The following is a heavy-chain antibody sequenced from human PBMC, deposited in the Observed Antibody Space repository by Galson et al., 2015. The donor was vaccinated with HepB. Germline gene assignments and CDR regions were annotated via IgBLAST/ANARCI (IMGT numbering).Heavy chain of an antibody. CDR2: ISYDGSNK. J-gene: IGHJ5*02. D-gene: IGHD6-19*01. V-gene: IGHV3-30*04. CDR1: GFTFSSYA. CDR3: ARDKSPAYIAVAGTGFDP. Sequence: SLRLSCAASGFTFSSYAMHWVRQAPGKGLEWVAVISYDGSNKYYADSVKGRFTISRDNSKNTLYLQMNSLRAEDTAVYYCARDKSPAYIAVAGTGFDPWGQGTLVTVSS.